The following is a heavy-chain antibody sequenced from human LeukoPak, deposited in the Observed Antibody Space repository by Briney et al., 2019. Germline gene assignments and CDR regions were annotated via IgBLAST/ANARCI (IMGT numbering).Heavy chain of an antibody. CDR3: ARDPGHMATDNFDY. V-gene: IGHV1-18*04. CDR2: ISGYNGDT. Sequence: RASVKVSCKASGYTFTGYYMHWVRQAPGQGLEWMGWISGYNGDTNYAQKFQGRVTMTTDTSTSTVYMELTSLRYDDTAVYYCARDPGHMATDNFDYWGQGTLVTVSS. CDR1: GYTFTGYY. J-gene: IGHJ4*02. D-gene: IGHD5-12*01.